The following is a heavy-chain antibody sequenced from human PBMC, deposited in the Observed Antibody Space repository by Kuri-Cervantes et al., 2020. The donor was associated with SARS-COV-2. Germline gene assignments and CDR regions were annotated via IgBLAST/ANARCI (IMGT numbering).Heavy chain of an antibody. CDR1: GYTLTDYY. CDR2: IIPIFGTA. CDR3: ASHQQGGSSWHTARYFDY. J-gene: IGHJ4*02. Sequence: SVKVSCKASGYTLTDYYMHWVRQAPGQGPEWMGGIIPIFGTANYAQKFQGRVTITADESTSTAYMELSSLRSEDTAVYYCASHQQGGSSWHTARYFDYWGQGTLVTVSS. D-gene: IGHD6-13*01. V-gene: IGHV1-69*13.